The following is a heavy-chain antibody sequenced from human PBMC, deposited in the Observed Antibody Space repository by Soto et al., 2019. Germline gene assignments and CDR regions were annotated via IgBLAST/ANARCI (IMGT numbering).Heavy chain of an antibody. D-gene: IGHD3-10*01. V-gene: IGHV1-24*01. CDR2: FDPEDGET. CDR1: GYTLTELS. J-gene: IGHJ3*02. CDR3: ATDASIWFGDIPAAAFAI. Sequence: ASVKVSCKVSGYTLTELSMHWVRQAPGKGLEWMGGFDPEDGETIYAQKFQGRVTMTEDTSTDTAYMELSSLISEDTAVYYCATDASIWFGDIPAAAFAIWGQGTMVTVSS.